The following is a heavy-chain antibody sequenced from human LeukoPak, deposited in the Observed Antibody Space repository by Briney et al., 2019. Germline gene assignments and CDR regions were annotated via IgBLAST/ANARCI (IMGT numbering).Heavy chain of an antibody. CDR1: GFTFSTFA. J-gene: IGHJ4*02. Sequence: PGGSLRLSCAASGFTFSTFAMTWVRQAPGMGLEWVSYVSDTGADTYYADSVRGRFTISRDNSNNTLYLQMNGLRAEDTAIYYCAKDLMPHSSGSLDYWGPGTLVTVSS. CDR2: VSDTGADT. CDR3: AKDLMPHSSGSLDY. D-gene: IGHD3-22*01. V-gene: IGHV3-23*01.